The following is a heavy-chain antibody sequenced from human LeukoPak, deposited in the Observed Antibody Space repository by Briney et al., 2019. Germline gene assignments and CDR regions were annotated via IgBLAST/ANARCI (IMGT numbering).Heavy chain of an antibody. V-gene: IGHV1-46*01. J-gene: IGHJ4*02. CDR1: GYPFTRNY. CDR2: IDPKGGGT. CDR3: ARLFGDYDDTVRSSYWQGHLDI. D-gene: IGHD3-22*01. Sequence: ASVKVSSKASGYPFTRNYIHWIRQAPGQGLEWTGMIDPKGGGTIYAQKFQARVTMTADTSTNTVYMELSSLRSEDTALYFCARLFGDYDDTVRSSYWQGHLDIWGQGALVLVSS.